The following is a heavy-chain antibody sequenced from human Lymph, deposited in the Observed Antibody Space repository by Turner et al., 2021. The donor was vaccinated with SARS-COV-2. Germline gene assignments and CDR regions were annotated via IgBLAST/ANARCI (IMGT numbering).Heavy chain of an antibody. CDR2: SSGRGDSR. J-gene: IGHJ4*02. CDR3: AKNEMAMIVVVITLFDY. CDR1: GFTFSSYA. D-gene: IGHD3-22*01. V-gene: IGHV3-23*01. Sequence: EVQLLESGGGLVQPGGSLRPSCAASGFTFSSYAMSWVRQATGKGLEWFSTSSGRGDSRYYADSVKGRFTISRDNSKNTLFLQMHSLRAEDTAVYYCAKNEMAMIVVVITLFDYWGQGTLVTVSS.